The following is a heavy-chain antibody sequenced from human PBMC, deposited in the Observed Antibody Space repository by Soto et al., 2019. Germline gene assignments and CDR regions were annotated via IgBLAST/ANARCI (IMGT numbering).Heavy chain of an antibody. V-gene: IGHV3-30*18. CDR2: ISYDGSNG. D-gene: IGHD6-19*01. Sequence: QVQLVESGGGVVQPGRSLRLSCAASGFTFSSYGMHWVRQAPGKGLEWVAVISYDGSNGYYAESVKGRFTISRDNSKNTLYLQMNSLRAEDAAVYYCAKGLEIWGQGTMVTVSS. J-gene: IGHJ3*02. CDR3: AKGLEI. CDR1: GFTFSSYG.